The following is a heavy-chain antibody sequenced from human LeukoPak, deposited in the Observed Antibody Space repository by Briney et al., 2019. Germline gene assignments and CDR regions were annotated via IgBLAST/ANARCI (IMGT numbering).Heavy chain of an antibody. V-gene: IGHV3-9*01. CDR2: ISWNSGSI. D-gene: IGHD1-26*01. CDR1: GFTFDDYA. J-gene: IGHJ4*02. Sequence: GRSLRLSCAASGFTFDDYAMHWVRHAPGKGLEWVSGISWNSGSIGYADSVKGRFTISRDNAKDSLYLQMNSLRAEDTALYYCAKTSSGSFDYWGQGTLVTVSS. CDR3: AKTSSGSFDY.